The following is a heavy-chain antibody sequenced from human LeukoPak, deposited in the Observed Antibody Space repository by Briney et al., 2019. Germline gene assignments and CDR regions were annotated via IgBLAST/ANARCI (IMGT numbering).Heavy chain of an antibody. CDR3: ARVRNFRFDY. CDR1: GFTFSSYA. CDR2: ISGSGGST. V-gene: IGHV3-23*01. D-gene: IGHD2/OR15-2a*01. Sequence: PGGSLRLSCAASGFTFSSYAMSWVRQAPGKGLEWVSAISGSGGSTYYADSVKGRFTISRDNAKNSLYLQMNSLRAEDTAVYYCARVRNFRFDYWGQGTLVTVSS. J-gene: IGHJ4*02.